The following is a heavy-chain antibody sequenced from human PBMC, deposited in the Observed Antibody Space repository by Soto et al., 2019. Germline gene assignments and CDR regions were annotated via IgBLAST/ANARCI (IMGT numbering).Heavy chain of an antibody. J-gene: IGHJ5*02. Sequence: SVKVSCKASGGTFSSYTISWVRQAPGQGLEWMGRIIPILGIANYAQKFQGRVTITADKSTSTAYMELSSLRSEDTAVYYCARDTLYNWNYTNWFDPWGQGTLVTVSS. CDR2: IIPILGIA. V-gene: IGHV1-69*04. CDR1: GGTFSSYT. CDR3: ARDTLYNWNYTNWFDP. D-gene: IGHD1-7*01.